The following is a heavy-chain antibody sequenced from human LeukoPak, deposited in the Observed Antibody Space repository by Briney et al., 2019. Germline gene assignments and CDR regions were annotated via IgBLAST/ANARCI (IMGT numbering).Heavy chain of an antibody. CDR1: EFTLRTYW. V-gene: IGHV3-7*01. CDR3: ARSNSSAFDI. Sequence: QTGGSLRLSCAASEFTLRTYWMSWVRQAPGKGLEWVANIKQDGSEKYYVDSVKGRFTISRDNAKNSLYLQMSSLRAKDTAVYYCARSNSSAFDIWGQGTTVTVSS. J-gene: IGHJ3*02. CDR2: IKQDGSEK. D-gene: IGHD4-23*01.